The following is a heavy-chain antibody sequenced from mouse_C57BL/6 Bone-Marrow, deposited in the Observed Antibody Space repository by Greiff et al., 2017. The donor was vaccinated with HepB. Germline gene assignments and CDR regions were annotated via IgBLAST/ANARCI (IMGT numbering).Heavy chain of an antibody. J-gene: IGHJ2*01. CDR2: IYPRSGNT. V-gene: IGHV1-81*01. CDR1: GYTFTSYG. D-gene: IGHD3-1*01. CDR3: AREGLRGYFDY. Sequence: QVHVKQSGAELARPGASVKLSCKASGYTFTSYGISWVKQRTGQGLEWIGEIYPRSGNTYYNEKFKGKATLTADKSSSTAYMELRSLTSEDSAVYFCAREGLRGYFDYWGQGTTLTVSS.